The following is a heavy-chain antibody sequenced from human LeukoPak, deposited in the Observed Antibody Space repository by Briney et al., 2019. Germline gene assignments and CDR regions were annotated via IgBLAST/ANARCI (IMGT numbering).Heavy chain of an antibody. CDR2: IYYSGST. CDR3: ARARIPSWFDY. CDR1: GGSISSYY. J-gene: IGHJ4*02. V-gene: IGHV4-59*01. D-gene: IGHD6-6*01. Sequence: PSETLSLTCTVSGGSISSYYWSWIRQPPGKGLEWIGYIYYSGSTNYNPSLKSRVTISVDTSKNQFSLKLSSVTAADTAVYYCARARIPSWFDYWGQGTLVTVSS.